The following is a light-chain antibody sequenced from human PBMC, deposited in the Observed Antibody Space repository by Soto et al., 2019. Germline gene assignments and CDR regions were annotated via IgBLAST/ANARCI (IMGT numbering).Light chain of an antibody. CDR3: QQYNNWPYT. CDR1: QSVRSN. J-gene: IGKJ2*01. CDR2: GAS. V-gene: IGKV3-15*01. Sequence: EIVMTQSPATLSVSPGERATLSCRASQSVRSNLAWYQQKAGQAPRLLMYGASTRATGIPVRFSGSGSGTEFTLTISSLQSEDFAVYYCQQYNNWPYTFGQGTKLEIK.